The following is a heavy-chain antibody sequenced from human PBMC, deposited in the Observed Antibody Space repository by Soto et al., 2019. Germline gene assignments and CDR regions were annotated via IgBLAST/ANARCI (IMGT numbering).Heavy chain of an antibody. V-gene: IGHV3-23*01. J-gene: IGHJ6*02. CDR1: GFTFSSYA. Sequence: EVQLLESGGGLVQPGGSLRLSCAASGFTFSSYAMSWVRQATGKGLEWVSAISGSGGSTYYADSVKGRFTISRDNSNNTLYLQMNSRRAEDTAIYYCAKEDIVVLLAATHGGMDVWGQGTTGTVSS. CDR3: AKEDIVVLLAATHGGMDV. CDR2: ISGSGGST. D-gene: IGHD2-15*01.